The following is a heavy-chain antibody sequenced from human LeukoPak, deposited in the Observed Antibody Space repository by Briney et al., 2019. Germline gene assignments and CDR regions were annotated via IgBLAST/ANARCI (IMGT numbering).Heavy chain of an antibody. CDR3: ARGRWLPIDY. Sequence: GGSLRLSCAASGFTFSTYAMSWARQAPGKRLEWVAVISYDGSNKYYADSVKGRFTISRDNSKNTLYLQMNSLRAEDTAVYYCARGRWLPIDYWGQGTLVTVSS. D-gene: IGHD5-24*01. CDR1: GFTFSTYA. J-gene: IGHJ4*02. V-gene: IGHV3-30*04. CDR2: ISYDGSNK.